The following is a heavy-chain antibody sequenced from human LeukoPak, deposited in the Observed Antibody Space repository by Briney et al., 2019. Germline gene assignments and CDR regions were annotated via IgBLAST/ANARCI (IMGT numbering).Heavy chain of an antibody. V-gene: IGHV4-59*11. CDR1: DASISGHY. Sequence: SETLSLTCAVSDASISGHYLTWIRQPPGKGLEWIGYISYIGRTNYNPSLKSRVTISVDTSKNLFSLKLNSVTAADTAVYYCARDKISINAFDMWGQGTMVTVPS. CDR2: ISYIGRT. CDR3: ARDKISINAFDM. J-gene: IGHJ3*02. D-gene: IGHD1-14*01.